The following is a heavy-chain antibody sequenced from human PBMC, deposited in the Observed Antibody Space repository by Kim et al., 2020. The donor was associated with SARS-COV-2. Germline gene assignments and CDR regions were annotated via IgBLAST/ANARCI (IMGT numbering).Heavy chain of an antibody. CDR2: VYHSGST. Sequence: SETLSLTCTVSGGSISSSFNYWGWIRQPPGMGLEWIGSVYHSGSTYDSPSLKSRVTVSVDTSKNEFYLKVTSVTAADTAVYFCARLPHDSSGYVDSWGPGILVTVSS. J-gene: IGHJ4*02. D-gene: IGHD3-22*01. V-gene: IGHV4-39*01. CDR1: GGSISSSFNY. CDR3: ARLPHDSSGYVDS.